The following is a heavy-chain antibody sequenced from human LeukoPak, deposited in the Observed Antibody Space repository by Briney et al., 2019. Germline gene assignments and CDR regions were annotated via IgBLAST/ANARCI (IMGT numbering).Heavy chain of an antibody. CDR3: ARGRSHSSGWYGIPNWFDP. D-gene: IGHD6-19*01. V-gene: IGHV4-34*01. CDR1: GGSFSGYY. J-gene: IGHJ5*02. CDR2: INHSGST. Sequence: SETLSLTCAVYGGSFSGYYWSWLRQPPGKGLEWIGEINHSGSTNYNPSLKSRVTISVDTSKNQFSLKLSSVTAADTAVYSGARGRSHSSGWYGIPNWFDPWGQGTLVTVSS.